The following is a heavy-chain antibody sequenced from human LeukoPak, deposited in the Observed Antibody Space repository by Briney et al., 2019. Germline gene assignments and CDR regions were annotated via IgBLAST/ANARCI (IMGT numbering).Heavy chain of an antibody. J-gene: IGHJ4*02. Sequence: GRSLRLSCAASGFTFDDYAMHWVRQAPGKGLEWVSGISWNSGSIGYADSVKGRFTISRDNAKNSLYLQMNSLRAEDTALYYCAKDHQATRDYGDYNFDYWGQGTLVTVSS. CDR3: AKDHQATRDYGDYNFDY. CDR2: ISWNSGSI. CDR1: GFTFDDYA. D-gene: IGHD4-17*01. V-gene: IGHV3-9*01.